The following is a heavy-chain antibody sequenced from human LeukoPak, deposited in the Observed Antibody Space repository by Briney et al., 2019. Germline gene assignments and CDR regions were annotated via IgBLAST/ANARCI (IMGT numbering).Heavy chain of an antibody. CDR2: VYYSGST. J-gene: IGHJ4*02. V-gene: IGHV4-59*01. D-gene: IGHD6-13*01. CDR3: ARGRISAAVYYFDS. Sequence: SETLSLTCTVSGGSISNYYWSWIRQPPGKGLEWIGYVYYSGSTNYNPSLKSRVTISVDTAKNQFSLKLSPVTAADTAVYYCARGRISAAVYYFDSWGQGTLVTVSS. CDR1: GGSISNYY.